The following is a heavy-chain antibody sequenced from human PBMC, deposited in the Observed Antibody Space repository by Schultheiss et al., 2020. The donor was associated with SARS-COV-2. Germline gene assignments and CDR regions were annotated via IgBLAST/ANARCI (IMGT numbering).Heavy chain of an antibody. CDR1: GITFGSYG. V-gene: IGHV3-7*01. Sequence: GESLKISCVGSGITFGSYGMSWVRQAPGKGLEWVANIKQDGSEKYYVDSVKGRFTISRDNSKNTLYLQMNSLRAEDTAVYYCAREWAYCSGGSCYLDYWGQGTLVTVSS. J-gene: IGHJ4*02. CDR3: AREWAYCSGGSCYLDY. CDR2: IKQDGSEK. D-gene: IGHD2-15*01.